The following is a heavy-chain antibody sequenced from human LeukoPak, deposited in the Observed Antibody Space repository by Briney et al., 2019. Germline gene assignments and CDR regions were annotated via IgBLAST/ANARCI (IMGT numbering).Heavy chain of an antibody. Sequence: GESLKISCKGSGYSFINYWIGWVRQMPGKGLEWMGIIYPGDSDTIYSPSFQGQVTISADKSISTAYLQWSSLKASDTAMYYCAILNHPDGRVYWGQGTPVTVSS. J-gene: IGHJ4*02. D-gene: IGHD5-24*01. CDR2: IYPGDSDT. CDR3: AILNHPDGRVY. CDR1: GYSFINYW. V-gene: IGHV5-51*01.